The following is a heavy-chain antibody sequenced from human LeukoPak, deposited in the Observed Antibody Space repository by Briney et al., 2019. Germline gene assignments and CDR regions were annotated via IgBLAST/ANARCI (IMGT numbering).Heavy chain of an antibody. CDR1: GYTFTAYY. D-gene: IGHD1-7*01. CDR2: INPNSGGT. J-gene: IGHJ6*02. Sequence: ASVKVSCKASGYTFTAYYMHWVRQAPGQGLEWMGWINPNSGGTNYAQNFQGRVTMTRDTSITTAYMELSRLKSDDTALYYRARDRRKLTSSYYYYYNMDVWGQGTTVTVSS. CDR3: ARDRRKLTSSYYYYYNMDV. V-gene: IGHV1-2*02.